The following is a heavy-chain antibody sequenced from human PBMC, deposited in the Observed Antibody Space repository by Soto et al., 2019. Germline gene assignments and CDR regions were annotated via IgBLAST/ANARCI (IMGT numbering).Heavy chain of an antibody. D-gene: IGHD6-19*01. Sequence: GASVKVSCKASGYTFTSYGISWVRQAPGQGLEWMGWISAYNGNTNYAQRLQGRVTMTTDTSTSTAYMELRSLRSDDTAVYYCARDLGSSGWYSFIYWGQGTLVTVSS. J-gene: IGHJ4*02. CDR2: ISAYNGNT. CDR1: GYTFTSYG. V-gene: IGHV1-18*01. CDR3: ARDLGSSGWYSFIY.